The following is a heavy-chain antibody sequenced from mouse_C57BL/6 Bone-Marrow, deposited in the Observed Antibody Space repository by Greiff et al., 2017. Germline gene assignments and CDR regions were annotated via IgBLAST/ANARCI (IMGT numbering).Heavy chain of an antibody. J-gene: IGHJ3*01. CDR3: ASSYYYGPFAY. CDR1: GFTFTDYY. CDR2: IRNKANGYTT. Sequence: EVMLVESGGGLVQPGGSLSLSCAASGFTFTDYYMSWVRQPPGKALEWLGFIRNKANGYTTEYSASVKGRFTISRDNSQSILYLQMNALRAEDSATYYCASSYYYGPFAYWGQGTLVTVSA. D-gene: IGHD1-1*01. V-gene: IGHV7-3*01.